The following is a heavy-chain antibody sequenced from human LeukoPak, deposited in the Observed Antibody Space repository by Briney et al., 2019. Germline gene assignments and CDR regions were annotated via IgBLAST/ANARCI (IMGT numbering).Heavy chain of an antibody. CDR3: ATYSGTYRDH. D-gene: IGHD1-26*01. J-gene: IGHJ4*02. CDR2: IRTAGKHI. Sequence: GGSLRLSCAGSGFIFSSYNMNWVRQAPGKGLEWVPSIRTAGKHIYYADSVRDRFAISRDDAKNSLYLQMNNLGVDDTAVYYCATYSGTYRDHWGQGTLVTVSS. V-gene: IGHV3-21*06. CDR1: GFIFSSYN.